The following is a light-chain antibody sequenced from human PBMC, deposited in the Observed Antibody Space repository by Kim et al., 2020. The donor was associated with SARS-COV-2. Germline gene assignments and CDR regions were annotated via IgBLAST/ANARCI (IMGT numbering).Light chain of an antibody. CDR2: GAC. V-gene: IGKV3-20*01. CDR1: ETVASSY. CDR3: KQYGRSPVT. Sequence: SARERATLAGRASETVASSYLACYQQQPGQAPRFRIYGACSRPTGMPDRFSGSGSGTEFTLIISRRQPEEFAVYYCKQYGRSPVTFGQGTKLEI. J-gene: IGKJ2*01.